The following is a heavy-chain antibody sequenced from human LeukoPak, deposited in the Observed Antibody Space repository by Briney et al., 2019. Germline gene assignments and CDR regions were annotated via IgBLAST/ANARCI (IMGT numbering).Heavy chain of an antibody. Sequence: GGSLRLSCAASGFTFSSYEMNWVRQAPGKGLEWVSYISSSGSTIYYADPVKGRFTISRDNAKNSLYLQMNSLRAEDTAVYYCARLWFGGVSIDYWGQGTLVTVSS. J-gene: IGHJ4*02. CDR2: ISSSGSTI. CDR3: ARLWFGGVSIDY. D-gene: IGHD3-10*01. CDR1: GFTFSSYE. V-gene: IGHV3-48*03.